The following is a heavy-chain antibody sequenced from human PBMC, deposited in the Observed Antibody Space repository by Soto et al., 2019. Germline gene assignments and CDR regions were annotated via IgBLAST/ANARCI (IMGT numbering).Heavy chain of an antibody. CDR2: ISSSSSYI. Sequence: GGSLRLSCAASGFTFSSYSMNWVRQAPGKGPEWVSSISSSSSYIYYADSVKGRFTISRDNAKNSLYLQMNSLRAEDTAVYYCARDHNYDYIWGPTGQYNWFDPWGQGTLVTVSS. D-gene: IGHD3-16*01. V-gene: IGHV3-21*01. J-gene: IGHJ5*02. CDR1: GFTFSSYS. CDR3: ARDHNYDYIWGPTGQYNWFDP.